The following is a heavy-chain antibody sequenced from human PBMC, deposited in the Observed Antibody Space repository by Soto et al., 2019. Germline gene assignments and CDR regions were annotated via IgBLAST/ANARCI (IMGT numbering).Heavy chain of an antibody. V-gene: IGHV1-69*13. CDR2: IIPVSATT. CDR1: RGTFNNYA. Sequence: SVKVSCKASRGTFNNYALTWVRQAPGQGLEWMGGIIPVSATTNYAPKFQGRLTITADEATNTAYMELSSLITDDTAVYYCASSYGTSWYGDYWGQGTLVTVS. J-gene: IGHJ4*02. CDR3: ASSYGTSWYGDY. D-gene: IGHD6-13*01.